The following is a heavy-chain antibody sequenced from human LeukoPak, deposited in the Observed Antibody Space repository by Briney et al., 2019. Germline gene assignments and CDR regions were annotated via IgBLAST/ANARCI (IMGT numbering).Heavy chain of an antibody. CDR3: ARGTAPSYYYYYGMDV. CDR2: IYYSGST. J-gene: IGHJ6*04. D-gene: IGHD1-1*01. V-gene: IGHV4-59*01. CDR1: GGSISSYY. Sequence: SETLSLTCTVSGGSISSYYWSWIQQPPGKGLEWIGYIYYSGSTNYNPSLKSRVTISVDTSKNQFSLKLSSVTAADTAVYYCARGTAPSYYYYYGMDVWGKGTTVTVSS.